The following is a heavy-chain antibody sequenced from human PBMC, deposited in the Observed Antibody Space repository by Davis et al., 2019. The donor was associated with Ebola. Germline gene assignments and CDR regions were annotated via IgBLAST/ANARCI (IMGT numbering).Heavy chain of an antibody. J-gene: IGHJ6*02. D-gene: IGHD3-10*01. CDR3: ARHEEHSYGSGSYRHPLDV. Sequence: MPSETLSLTCTVSGGSIRSSSYFWAWIRQPAGKGLEWIGSIDYGGSTYYNPSLRSRVTISVDTSNNQFSLKLSSMTAADTAVYYCARHEEHSYGSGSYRHPLDVWGQGTTVTVSS. CDR1: GGSIRSSSYF. V-gene: IGHV4-39*01. CDR2: IDYGGST.